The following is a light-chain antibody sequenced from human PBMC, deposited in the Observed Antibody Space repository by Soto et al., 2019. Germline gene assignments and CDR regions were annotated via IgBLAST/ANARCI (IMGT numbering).Light chain of an antibody. V-gene: IGKV3D-20*01. CDR2: DAS. CDR3: QQYGTSPPLT. CDR1: QSVSSSY. J-gene: IGKJ4*01. Sequence: ILLTQSPATLSLSPGEIATLSCGASQSVSSSYLAWYQQKPGLAPRLLIYDASSRATGIPDRFSGSGSGTDFTLTISRLEPEDFAVYYCQQYGTSPPLTFGGGTKVDIK.